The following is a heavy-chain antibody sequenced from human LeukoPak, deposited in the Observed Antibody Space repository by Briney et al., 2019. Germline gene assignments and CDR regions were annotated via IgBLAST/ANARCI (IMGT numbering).Heavy chain of an antibody. V-gene: IGHV3-48*01. CDR1: GFTFSTHS. CDR2: ISSSSSTI. Sequence: GGSLRLSCAASGFTFSTHSMVWVRQAPGKGLECVSYISSSSSTIYYADSVKGRFTISRDNAEKSLYLQMNSLRAEDTAVYYCAREAQRGDPWNWGQGTLVTVSS. J-gene: IGHJ4*02. D-gene: IGHD2-21*02. CDR3: AREAQRGDPWN.